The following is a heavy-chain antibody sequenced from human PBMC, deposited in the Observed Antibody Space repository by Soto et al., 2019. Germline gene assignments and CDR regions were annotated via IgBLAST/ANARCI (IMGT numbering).Heavy chain of an antibody. CDR2: IYYSGST. J-gene: IGHJ6*03. CDR1: GGSIRSSNYY. CDR3: ARHDATAGRSYYYMDV. Sequence: QLQLQESGPGLVKPSETLSLTCTVSGGSIRSSNYYWGWIRQPPGKGLEWIGSIYYSGSTYSNPSLKSRDTISVDTSKNQFSLRLSSVTAADTAVYYCARHDATAGRSYYYMDVWGKGTTVTVSS. V-gene: IGHV4-39*01. D-gene: IGHD4-17*01.